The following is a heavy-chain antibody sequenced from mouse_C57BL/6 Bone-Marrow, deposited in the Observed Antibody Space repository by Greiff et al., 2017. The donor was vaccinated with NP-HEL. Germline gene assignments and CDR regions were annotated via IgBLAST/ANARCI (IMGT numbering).Heavy chain of an antibody. Sequence: EVKLMESGGGLVKPGGSLKLSCAASGFTFSDYGMHWVRQAPEKGLEWVAYISSGSSTIYYADTVKGRFTISRDNAKNTLFLQMNSLRSEDTAMDYCAKVYYGSSYDGYFDMWGRGTTVTVSS. CDR2: ISSGSSTI. J-gene: IGHJ1*03. V-gene: IGHV5-17*01. D-gene: IGHD1-1*01. CDR3: AKVYYGSSYDGYFDM. CDR1: GFTFSDYG.